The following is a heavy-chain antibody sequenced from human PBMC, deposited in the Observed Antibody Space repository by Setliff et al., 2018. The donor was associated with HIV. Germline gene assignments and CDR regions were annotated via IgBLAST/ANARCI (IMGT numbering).Heavy chain of an antibody. V-gene: IGHV4-4*02. J-gene: IGHJ5*02. CDR1: GGSISSSNW. CDR3: ARDFKRYNSPCRFDP. CDR2: IYHSGST. Sequence: PSETLSLTCAVSGGSISSSNWWSWVRQPPGKGLEWIGEIYHSGSTNYNPSLKSRVTISIDKSKNQFSLKLSSMTAADTAVYYCARDFKRYNSPCRFDPWGQGTLVTVSS. D-gene: IGHD6-13*01.